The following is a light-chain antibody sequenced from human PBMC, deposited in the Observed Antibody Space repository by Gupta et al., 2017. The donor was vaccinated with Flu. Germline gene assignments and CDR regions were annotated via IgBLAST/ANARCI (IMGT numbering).Light chain of an antibody. V-gene: IGKV3-20*01. CDR2: GAS. J-gene: IGKJ1*01. CDR3: QKYHSAPHT. CDR1: QSVSNTF. Sequence: EIVLTQSPGTLSMSPGDGVTLSCRASQSVSNTFGAWYQKKPRPAPKLLIYGASTRATGIHDSLRGGGSRKDFIPTIRSLQHEDVADYYGQKYHSAPHTFGRGTKVEIE.